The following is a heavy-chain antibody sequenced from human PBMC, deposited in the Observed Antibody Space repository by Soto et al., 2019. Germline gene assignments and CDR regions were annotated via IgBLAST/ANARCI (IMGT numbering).Heavy chain of an antibody. Sequence: QVQLVESGGGVVQPGRSLRLSCAASGFTFSSYGMHWVRQAPGKGLEWVAVTWYDGSNKYYADSVKGRFTISRDNSKNTLYLQMNGLRAEDTAVYYCSRDAFGNIRYVDYWGQGTLVTVSS. CDR3: SRDAFGNIRYVDY. CDR2: TWYDGSNK. V-gene: IGHV3-33*01. CDR1: GFTFSSYG. D-gene: IGHD3-10*01. J-gene: IGHJ4*02.